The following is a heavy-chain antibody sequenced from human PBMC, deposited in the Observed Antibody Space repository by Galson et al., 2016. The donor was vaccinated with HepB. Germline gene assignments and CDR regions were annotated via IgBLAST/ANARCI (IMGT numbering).Heavy chain of an antibody. CDR3: ARDSVFNLSKGVPFDH. Sequence: SLRLSCAVSGFTFSNYWMHWVRQAPGKGLMWISRVNGDGTNIAYADSVKGRFTISRDNAKDTIYLEMNGLRAEETAVYYCARDSVFNLSKGVPFDHWGQGTPVTVSS. V-gene: IGHV3-74*01. CDR2: VNGDGTNI. D-gene: IGHD3-10*01. CDR1: GFTFSNYW. J-gene: IGHJ4*02.